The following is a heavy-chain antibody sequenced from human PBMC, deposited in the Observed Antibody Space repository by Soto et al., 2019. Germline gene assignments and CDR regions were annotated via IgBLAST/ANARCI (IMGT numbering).Heavy chain of an antibody. D-gene: IGHD3-9*01. V-gene: IGHV2-5*02. CDR2: IYWDDDK. CDR3: AHSPTYYDILTGPHYYFDY. Sequence: SGPTLVKPTQTLTLTCTFSGFSLSTSGVGVGWIRQPPGKALEWLALIYWDDDKRYSPSLKSRLTITKDTSKNQVVLTMTNMDPVDTATYYCAHSPTYYDILTGPHYYFDYWGQGTLVTVSS. J-gene: IGHJ4*02. CDR1: GFSLSTSGVG.